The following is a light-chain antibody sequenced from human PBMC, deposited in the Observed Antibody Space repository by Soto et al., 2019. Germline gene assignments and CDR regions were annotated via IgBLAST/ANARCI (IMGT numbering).Light chain of an antibody. CDR1: QSVSSY. J-gene: IGKJ1*01. V-gene: IGKV3-20*01. Sequence: EIMLTQSPATLSLSPGERATLSCRASQSVSSYLAWYQQKPGQAPRLLIYDASSRATGIPDRFSGSGSGTDFTLTISRLEPEDFAVYYCQQYGSSGTFGQGSMV. CDR2: DAS. CDR3: QQYGSSGT.